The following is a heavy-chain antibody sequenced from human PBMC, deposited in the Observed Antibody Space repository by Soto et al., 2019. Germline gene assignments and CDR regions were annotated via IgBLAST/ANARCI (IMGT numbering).Heavy chain of an antibody. CDR2: ISGSGGST. J-gene: IGHJ4*02. V-gene: IGHV3-23*01. CDR3: AKDRHPIQLSLGYFDY. CDR1: GFPFRSYA. D-gene: IGHD5-18*01. Sequence: GGSLSLSCAASGFPFRSYAMSWVRQAPGRGLEWVSAISGSGGSTYYADSVKGRFTISRDNSKNTLYLQMNSLRAEDTAVYYCAKDRHPIQLSLGYFDYWGQGTLVTVS.